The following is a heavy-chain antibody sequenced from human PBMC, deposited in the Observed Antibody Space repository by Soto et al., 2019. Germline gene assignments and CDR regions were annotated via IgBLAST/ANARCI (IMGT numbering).Heavy chain of an antibody. CDR2: ISGSGGST. J-gene: IGHJ4*02. D-gene: IGHD3-9*01. CDR1: GFTFSSYA. Sequence: GGSLRLSCAASGFTFSSYAMSWVRQAPGKGLEWVSAISGSGGSTYYADSVKGRFTISRDNSKNTLYLQMNSLRAEDTAVYYCAKGGRGLRYFEWLFFFDYWGQGTLVTVSS. V-gene: IGHV3-23*01. CDR3: AKGGRGLRYFEWLFFFDY.